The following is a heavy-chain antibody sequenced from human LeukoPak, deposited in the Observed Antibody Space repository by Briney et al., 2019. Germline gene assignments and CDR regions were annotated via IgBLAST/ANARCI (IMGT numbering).Heavy chain of an antibody. V-gene: IGHV3-30-3*01. Sequence: HPGRSLRLSCAASGFTFRSYAMHWVRQAPGKGLEWVAVISYDGSNKYYADSVKGRFTISRDNSKNTLYLQMNSLRVEDTAVYYCARGGHWPVETTHWGQGTLVTVSS. CDR3: ARGGHWPVETTH. J-gene: IGHJ4*02. D-gene: IGHD1-7*01. CDR1: GFTFRSYA. CDR2: ISYDGSNK.